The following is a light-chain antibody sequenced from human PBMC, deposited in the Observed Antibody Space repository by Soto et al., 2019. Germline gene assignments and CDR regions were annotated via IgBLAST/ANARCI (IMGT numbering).Light chain of an antibody. Sequence: QSVLTQPPSVSGAPGQRVTISCTGSSSNIGAGYDVHWYQQLPGTAPKLLIYGNSNRPSGVPDRFSGSKYGTSASLAITGLQAEDEADYYCPTYDSSLSGFYVFGTGTKVTVL. CDR1: SSNIGAGYD. CDR2: GNS. V-gene: IGLV1-40*01. J-gene: IGLJ1*01. CDR3: PTYDSSLSGFYV.